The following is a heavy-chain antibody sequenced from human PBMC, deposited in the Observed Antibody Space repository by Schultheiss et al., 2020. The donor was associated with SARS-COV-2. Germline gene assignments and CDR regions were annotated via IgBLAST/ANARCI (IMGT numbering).Heavy chain of an antibody. CDR2: ISSNGGST. D-gene: IGHD6-19*01. CDR3: ACSGWSNYYYYGMDV. Sequence: GESLKISCAASGFTFSSYAMSWVRQAPGKGLEYVSAISSNGGSTYYANSVKGRFTISRDNSKNTLYLQMGSLRAEDMAVYYCACSGWSNYYYYGMDVWGQGTTVTVSS. CDR1: GFTFSSYA. J-gene: IGHJ6*02. V-gene: IGHV3-64*01.